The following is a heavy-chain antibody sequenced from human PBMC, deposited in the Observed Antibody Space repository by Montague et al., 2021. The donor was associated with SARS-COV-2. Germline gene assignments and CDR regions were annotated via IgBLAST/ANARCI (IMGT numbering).Heavy chain of an antibody. D-gene: IGHD6-13*01. V-gene: IGHV4-59*01. CDR3: ARGAGYSSSWYLAFEI. J-gene: IGHJ3*02. Sequence: SETLSLTCTVSSGSISSYYWSWIRQPPGKGLEWIGYIYYSGSTKYNPSLKSRVTISVDTSKNQFSLKLSSVTAADTAVYYCARGAGYSSSWYLAFEIWGQGTMVTVSS. CDR2: IYYSGST. CDR1: SGSISSYY.